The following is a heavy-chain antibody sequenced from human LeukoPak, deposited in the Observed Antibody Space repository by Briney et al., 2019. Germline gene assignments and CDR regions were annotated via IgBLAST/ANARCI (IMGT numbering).Heavy chain of an antibody. D-gene: IGHD3-10*01. V-gene: IGHV3-7*05. CDR1: GITFSW. CDR2: IKQDGSDE. J-gene: IGHJ4*02. Sequence: GGSLRLSCAASGITFSWMSWVRQAPGKGMEWVANIKQDGSDEYYVDSVKGRFTISSDAAKNSLYLQMNSLRAEDTAAYYCAREGSGRSLDCWGQGTLVTVSS. CDR3: AREGSGRSLDC.